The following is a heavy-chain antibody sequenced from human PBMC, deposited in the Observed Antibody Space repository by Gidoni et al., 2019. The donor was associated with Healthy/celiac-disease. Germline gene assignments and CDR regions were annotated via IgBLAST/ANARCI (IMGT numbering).Heavy chain of an antibody. J-gene: IGHJ5*02. V-gene: IGHV2-26*01. CDR3: ARIVDTAMVGDP. CDR1: GFSLSNARMG. D-gene: IGHD5-18*01. Sequence: QVTLTESGPVLVKPTETLTLTCTVAGFSLSNARMGVSWIRQPPGKALEWLAHIFSNDEKSHSTSLKSRLTISKDTSKSQVVLTMTNMDPVDTATYYCARIVDTAMVGDPWGQGTLVTVSS. CDR2: IFSNDEK.